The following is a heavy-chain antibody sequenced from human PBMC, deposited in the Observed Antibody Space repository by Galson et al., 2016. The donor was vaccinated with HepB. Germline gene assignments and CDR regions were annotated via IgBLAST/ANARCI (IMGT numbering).Heavy chain of an antibody. CDR2: ISSDGSTT. CDR3: ASIRVGATLVGAFDI. D-gene: IGHD1-26*01. V-gene: IGHV3-74*01. J-gene: IGHJ3*02. CDR1: GFTFSSYW. Sequence: SLRLSCAASGFTFSSYWMHWVRQAPGRGLVWVSRISSDGSTTDYADSVEGRFTISRDNVKNTVYLQMNSLRAEDTAVYYCASIRVGATLVGAFDIWGQGTMVTVSS.